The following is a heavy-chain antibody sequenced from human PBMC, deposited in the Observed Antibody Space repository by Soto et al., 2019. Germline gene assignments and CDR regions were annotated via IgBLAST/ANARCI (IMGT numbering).Heavy chain of an antibody. CDR2: ITYTGDTT. CDR1: GFDFSSYA. V-gene: IGHV3-23*01. Sequence: DVYLLESGGTLVQPGGSLRLSCAASGFDFSSYAMTWVRQAPGKGLEWVSGITYTGDTTYYADSVKGRFTISRDNYRNTLYLQMNSLRADDTAMYFCAKDCPGTSSVTSDYWGQGTLVTVSS. J-gene: IGHJ4*02. CDR3: AKDCPGTSSVTSDY. D-gene: IGHD3-10*02.